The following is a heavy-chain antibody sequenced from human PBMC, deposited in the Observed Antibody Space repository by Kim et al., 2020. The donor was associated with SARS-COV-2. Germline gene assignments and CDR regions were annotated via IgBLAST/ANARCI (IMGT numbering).Heavy chain of an antibody. CDR2: ISGSGDST. CDR3: GKGCDITCYRPAY. CDR1: GFTFTGSA. D-gene: IGHD2-15*01. V-gene: IGHV3-23*01. Sequence: GGSLRLSCAASGFTFTGSAMTWVRQAPGKGLEWVAGISGSGDSTYYADSVKGRFTITRDDSKNNLYLQMNSLRAEDTAAYYCGKGCDITCYRPAYWGQGTLVTVSS. J-gene: IGHJ4*02.